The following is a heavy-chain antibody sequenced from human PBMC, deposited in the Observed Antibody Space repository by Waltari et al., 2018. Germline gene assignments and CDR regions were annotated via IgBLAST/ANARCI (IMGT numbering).Heavy chain of an antibody. Sequence: VQLVQSGAEVKKPGASVKVSCKASGYTFTGYYMHWVQQAPGKGLEWMGRVDPEDGETKYAEKFQGRVTITADTSTDTAYMELSSLRSEDTAVYYCARVGSSDTSEEGIDYWGQGTLVTVSS. CDR2: VDPEDGET. CDR1: GYTFTGYY. CDR3: ARVGSSDTSEEGIDY. D-gene: IGHD6-25*01. V-gene: IGHV1-69-2*01. J-gene: IGHJ4*02.